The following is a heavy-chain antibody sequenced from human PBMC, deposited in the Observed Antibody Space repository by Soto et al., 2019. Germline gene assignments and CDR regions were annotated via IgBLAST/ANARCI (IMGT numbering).Heavy chain of an antibody. V-gene: IGHV3-23*01. CDR1: GFIFSNYG. J-gene: IGHJ4*01. Sequence: GSLRLSCAASGFIFSNYGMSWVRQAPGKGLEWVSAIRGSGDDTYYADSVRGRFTISRDNSNSTLYMEMNSLRVEDTNVYFCAKGYWGSTHWSPADHWGQGTLVTVSS. CDR2: IRGSGDDT. D-gene: IGHD1-1*01. CDR3: AKGYWGSTHWSPADH.